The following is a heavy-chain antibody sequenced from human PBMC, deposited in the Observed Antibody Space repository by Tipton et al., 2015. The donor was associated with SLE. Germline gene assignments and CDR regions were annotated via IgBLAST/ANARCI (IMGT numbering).Heavy chain of an antibody. CDR3: ARYSVSAALNQ. J-gene: IGHJ4*02. CDR2: IYRAGTT. CDR1: GFNVSRNY. Sequence: SLRLSCAASGFNVSRNYMSWVRQAPGKGLGWVSIIYRAGTTFYADSVKGRFTISRDNSKNTVFLQINSLSAGDTAVYYCARYSVSAALNQWGPGTLVTVSS. D-gene: IGHD3-16*01. V-gene: IGHV3-53*01.